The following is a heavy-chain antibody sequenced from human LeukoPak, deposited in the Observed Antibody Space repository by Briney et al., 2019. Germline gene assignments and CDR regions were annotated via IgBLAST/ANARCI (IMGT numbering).Heavy chain of an antibody. Sequence: PGGSLRLSCAASGFTFSSYSMNRVRQAPGKGLEWVSYISSSSSTIYYADSVKGRFTISRDNAKNSLYLQMNSLRAEDTAVYYCARVGGSYPYYFDYWGQGTLVTVSS. J-gene: IGHJ4*02. D-gene: IGHD1-26*01. V-gene: IGHV3-48*01. CDR2: ISSSSSTI. CDR3: ARVGGSYPYYFDY. CDR1: GFTFSSYS.